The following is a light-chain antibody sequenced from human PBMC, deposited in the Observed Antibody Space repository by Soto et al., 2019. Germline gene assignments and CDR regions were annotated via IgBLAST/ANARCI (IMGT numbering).Light chain of an antibody. V-gene: IGLV2-14*01. Sequence: QSALTQPPSASGSPGQSVTISCTGTSRNVGEYNYVSWYQQHPAKAPKLMIYEVTHRPSGVSNRFSGSKSGNTASLTISGLQAEDEANYYCSSYRSTSVYVFGTGTKVTVL. CDR3: SSYRSTSVYV. CDR1: SRNVGEYNY. CDR2: EVT. J-gene: IGLJ1*01.